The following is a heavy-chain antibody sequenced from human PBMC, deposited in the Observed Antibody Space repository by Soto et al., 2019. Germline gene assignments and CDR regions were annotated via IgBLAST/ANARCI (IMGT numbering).Heavy chain of an antibody. V-gene: IGHV4-31*03. J-gene: IGHJ2*01. Sequence: QVQLQESGPGLVKPSQTLSLTCTVSGGSISSGGYYWSWIRQHPGKGLEWIGYIYYSGSTYYNPSLQSRVTISVDTSKNQFSLKLSSVTAADTAVYYCARERGGYCSGGSCHYWYFDLWGRGTLVTVSS. CDR2: IYYSGST. D-gene: IGHD2-15*01. CDR3: ARERGGYCSGGSCHYWYFDL. CDR1: GGSISSGGYY.